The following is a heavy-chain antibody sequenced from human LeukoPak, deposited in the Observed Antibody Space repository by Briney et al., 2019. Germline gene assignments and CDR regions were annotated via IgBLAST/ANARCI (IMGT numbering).Heavy chain of an antibody. Sequence: SQTLSLTCTVSGGSISSGDYYWSWIRQPPGKGLEWIGYIYSSGSTYYNPSLKSRATISVDTSKSQLSLKLSSVTAADTAVYYCASSLYSNYPFDYWGQGTLVTVSS. V-gene: IGHV4-30-4*08. CDR2: IYSSGST. CDR1: GGSISSGDYY. J-gene: IGHJ4*02. CDR3: ASSLYSNYPFDY. D-gene: IGHD4-11*01.